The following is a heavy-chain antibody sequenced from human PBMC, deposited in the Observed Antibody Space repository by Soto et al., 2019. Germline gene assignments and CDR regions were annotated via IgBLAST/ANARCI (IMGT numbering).Heavy chain of an antibody. V-gene: IGHV3-30-3*01. J-gene: IGHJ6*02. CDR3: ARDRGGDKGYYYYGMDV. Sequence: GGSLRLSCAASGFTFSSYAMHWVRQAPGKGLEWVAVISYDGSNKYYADSVKGRFTISRDNSKNTLYLQMNSLRAEDTAVYYCARDRGGDKGYYYYGMDVWGQGTTVTVSS. CDR1: GFTFSSYA. D-gene: IGHD2-21*02. CDR2: ISYDGSNK.